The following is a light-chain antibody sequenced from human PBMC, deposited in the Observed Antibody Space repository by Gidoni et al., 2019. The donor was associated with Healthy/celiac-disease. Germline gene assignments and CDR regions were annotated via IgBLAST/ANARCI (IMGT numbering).Light chain of an antibody. V-gene: IGLV2-18*02. CDR1: SSDVASYNR. J-gene: IGLJ3*02. CDR3: SSYTSNSTWV. Sequence: HPPSPVSGSPGQSVTISCTGTSSDVASYNRVSWYQQPPGTAPKLMIYEVSNRPSGFPDRFSGSKTGNTASLTISGLQAEDEADYYCSSYTSNSTWVFGGGTKLTVL. CDR2: EVS.